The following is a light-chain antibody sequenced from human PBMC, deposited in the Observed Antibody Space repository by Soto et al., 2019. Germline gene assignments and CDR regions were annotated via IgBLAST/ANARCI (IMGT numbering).Light chain of an antibody. CDR1: QSLLYNSNNKNY. V-gene: IGKV4-1*01. J-gene: IGKJ4*01. CDR2: WAS. CDR3: QQYYTTPPVT. Sequence: DIVMTQSPDSLAVSLGERATINCKSSQSLLYNSNNKNYLAWYQQKPGQPPKLLIYWASTRESGVPDRFSGSGSGTDFTLTISSLQAEDVAVYYCQQYYTTPPVTFGGGTKVEIK.